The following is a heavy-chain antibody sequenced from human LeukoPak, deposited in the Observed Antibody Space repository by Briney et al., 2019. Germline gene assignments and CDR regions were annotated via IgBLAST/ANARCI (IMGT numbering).Heavy chain of an antibody. D-gene: IGHD6-13*01. CDR1: GFTFSSNG. V-gene: IGHV3-48*04. CDR2: ISATGGTI. J-gene: IGHJ1*01. CDR3: ARYSSSQFQH. Sequence: GGSLRLSCAASGFTFSSNGMNWVRQAPGKGLEWVSYISATGGTIYYADSVKGRFTISRDNAKNSLYLQMNSLRAEDTAVYYCARYSSSQFQHWGQGTLVTVSS.